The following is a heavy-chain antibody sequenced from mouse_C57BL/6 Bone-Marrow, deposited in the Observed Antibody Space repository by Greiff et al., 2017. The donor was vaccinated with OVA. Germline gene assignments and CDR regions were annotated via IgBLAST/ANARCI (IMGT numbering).Heavy chain of an antibody. D-gene: IGHD1-1*01. V-gene: IGHV5-4*01. CDR2: ISDGGSYT. J-gene: IGHJ1*03. Sequence: EVQVVESGGGLVKPGGSLKLSCAASGFTFSSYAMSWVRQTPEKRLEWVATISDGGSYTYYPDNVKGRFTISRDNAKNNLYLQMSHLKSEDTAMYYCARDRLSWYFDVWGTGTTVTVSS. CDR1: GFTFSSYA. CDR3: ARDRLSWYFDV.